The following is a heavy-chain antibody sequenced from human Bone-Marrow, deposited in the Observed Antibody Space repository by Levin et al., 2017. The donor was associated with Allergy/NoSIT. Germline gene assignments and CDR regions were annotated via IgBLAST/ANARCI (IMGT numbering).Heavy chain of an antibody. CDR3: ARDRYSAWGNFDF. V-gene: IGHV4-38-2*02. CDR1: GYSISTGYF. CDR2: VYHDGST. D-gene: IGHD7-27*01. Sequence: SETLSLTCNVSGYSISTGYFWAWIRQSPVKGLEWIGNVYHDGSTHYNPSLKSRLTISVDTSKNQLSLRLTSVTVEDTALYYCARDRYSAWGNFDFWGQGALVTVSS. J-gene: IGHJ4*01.